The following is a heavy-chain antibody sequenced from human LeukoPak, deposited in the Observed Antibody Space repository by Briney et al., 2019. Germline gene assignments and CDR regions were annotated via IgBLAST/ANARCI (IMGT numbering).Heavy chain of an antibody. CDR1: GFTFSDYY. CDR3: ARAPRRDYDSSGYDSPQYCFDY. Sequence: GGSLRLSCAASGFTFSDYYMSWIRQAPGKGLGWVSYISSSGSTIYYADSVKGRFTISRDNAKNSLYLQMNSLRAEDTAVYYCARAPRRDYDSSGYDSPQYCFDYWGQGTLVTVSS. V-gene: IGHV3-11*01. J-gene: IGHJ4*02. CDR2: ISSSGSTI. D-gene: IGHD3-22*01.